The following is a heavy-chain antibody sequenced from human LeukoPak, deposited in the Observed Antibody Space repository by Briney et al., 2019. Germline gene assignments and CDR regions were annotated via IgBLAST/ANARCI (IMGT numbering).Heavy chain of an antibody. J-gene: IGHJ6*03. CDR3: AKEPRYSSSWRGDYYYMDV. D-gene: IGHD6-13*01. CDR1: GFTFSSYG. CDR2: IRYDGSNK. V-gene: IGHV3-30*02. Sequence: GGSLRLSCAASGFTFSSYGMHWVRQAPGKGLEWVAFIRYDGSNKYYADSVKGRFTISRDNSKNTLYLQMNSLRAEDTAVYYCAKEPRYSSSWRGDYYYMDVWGKGTTVTISS.